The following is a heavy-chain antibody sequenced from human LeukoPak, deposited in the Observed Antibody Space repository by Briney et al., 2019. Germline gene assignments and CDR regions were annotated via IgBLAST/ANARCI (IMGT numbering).Heavy chain of an antibody. CDR2: FYYSGNT. Sequence: SETLSLTCTVSGGSISSYYWSWIRQPPGKGLEWIGYFYYSGNTNYTPSLKRRVTMSVDTSRNQFSLKLSSVTAADTAVYYCARSTGVFNYYDSRGGAFDIWGQGTMVTVSS. CDR3: ARSTGVFNYYDSRGGAFDI. CDR1: GGSISSYY. J-gene: IGHJ3*02. D-gene: IGHD3-22*01. V-gene: IGHV4-59*01.